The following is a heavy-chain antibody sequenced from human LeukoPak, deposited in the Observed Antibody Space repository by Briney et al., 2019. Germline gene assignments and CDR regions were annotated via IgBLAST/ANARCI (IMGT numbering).Heavy chain of an antibody. CDR3: ARAIVVVVAATRRAAGWFDP. D-gene: IGHD2-15*01. CDR2: ISAYNGNT. Sequence: ASVKVSCKASGYAFTSYGISWVRQAPGQGLEWMGWISAYNGNTNYAQKLQGRVTMTTDTSTSTAYMELRSLRSDDTAVYYCARAIVVVVAATRRAAGWFDPWGQGTLVTVSS. J-gene: IGHJ5*02. V-gene: IGHV1-18*01. CDR1: GYAFTSYG.